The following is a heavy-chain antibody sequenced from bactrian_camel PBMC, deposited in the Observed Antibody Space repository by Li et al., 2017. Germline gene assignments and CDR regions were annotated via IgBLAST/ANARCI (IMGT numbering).Heavy chain of an antibody. V-gene: IGHV3S42*01. Sequence: VQLVESGGGSVQAGESLTLSCAVSGLPHSSYCLGWFRQAPGKEREGVAALDRDGTASYADSVKGRFTISRDNDKNTVHLQMHSLKPEDTAVYYCVTGRLEGTLYPIPIPPLDGLLLDPGDPGHRL. CDR3: VTGRLEGTLYPIPIPPLDGLL. J-gene: IGHJ4*01. CDR1: GLPHSSYC. CDR2: LDRDGTA. D-gene: IGHD1*01.